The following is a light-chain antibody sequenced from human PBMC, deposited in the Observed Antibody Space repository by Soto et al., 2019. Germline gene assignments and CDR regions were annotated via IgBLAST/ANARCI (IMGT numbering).Light chain of an antibody. CDR3: SSYTSSSSLYV. CDR1: SSDVGGYNY. J-gene: IGLJ1*01. Sequence: ALTHPASVSGSPGQSITISCTGTSSDVGGYNYVSWYQQHPGKAPKLMIYDVSNRPSGVSNRFSGSKSGNTASLTISGLQAEDEADYYCSSYTSSSSLYVFGTGTKLT. CDR2: DVS. V-gene: IGLV2-14*01.